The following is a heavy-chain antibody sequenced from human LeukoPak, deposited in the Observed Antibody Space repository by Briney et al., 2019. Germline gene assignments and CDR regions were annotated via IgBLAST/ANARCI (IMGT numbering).Heavy chain of an antibody. J-gene: IGHJ4*02. CDR3: AKGQSYSSGWYGFDY. Sequence: PGESRILACVAAGFTFSSYCMHWVRQAAGKWLEWVAVISYDGSNKYYADSVKGRFTISRDNSKNTLYLQMNSLRAEDTAVYYCAKGQSYSSGWYGFDYWGQGTLVTVSS. CDR1: GFTFSSYC. V-gene: IGHV3-30*18. D-gene: IGHD6-19*01. CDR2: ISYDGSNK.